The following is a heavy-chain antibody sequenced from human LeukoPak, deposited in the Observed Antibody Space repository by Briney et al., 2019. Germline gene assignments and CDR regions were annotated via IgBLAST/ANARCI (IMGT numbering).Heavy chain of an antibody. J-gene: IGHJ4*02. CDR2: INPSGGST. CDR1: GYTFTSYY. Sequence: ASVKVSCKASGYTFTSYYMHWVRQAPGQGLEWMGIINPSGGSTSYAQKFQGRVTMTRDTSTSTVYMELSSLRSEDTAVYYCARELGYCSSTSCQKRNYFDHWGQGTLVTVSS. CDR3: ARELGYCSSTSCQKRNYFDH. D-gene: IGHD2-2*01. V-gene: IGHV1-46*01.